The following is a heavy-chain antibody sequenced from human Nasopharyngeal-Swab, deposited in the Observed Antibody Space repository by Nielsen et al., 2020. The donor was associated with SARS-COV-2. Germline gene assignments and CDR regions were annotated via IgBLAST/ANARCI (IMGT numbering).Heavy chain of an antibody. Sequence: GESLKISCAASGFTFSSYAMSWVRQAPGKGLEWVSAISGSGGSTYYADSVKGRFTISRDNSKNTLYLQMNSLRAEDTAVYYCAREEGLLGKSSGMDVWGQGTTVTVSS. CDR1: GFTFSSYA. CDR3: AREEGLLGKSSGMDV. D-gene: IGHD3-3*02. V-gene: IGHV3-23*01. J-gene: IGHJ6*02. CDR2: ISGSGGST.